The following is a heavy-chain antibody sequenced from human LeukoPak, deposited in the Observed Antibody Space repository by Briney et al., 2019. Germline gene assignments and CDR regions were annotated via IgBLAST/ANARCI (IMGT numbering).Heavy chain of an antibody. D-gene: IGHD4-17*01. CDR3: AKDPDYGDYYFDY. Sequence: GGSLRLSCAASGFTFSSYGMHWVRQAPGKGLEWVAVIWYDGSNKYYADSVKGRFTISRDNSKNTLYLQMNSLRAEDTALYYCAKDPDYGDYYFDYWGQGTLVTVSS. V-gene: IGHV3-33*06. CDR1: GFTFSSYG. J-gene: IGHJ4*02. CDR2: IWYDGSNK.